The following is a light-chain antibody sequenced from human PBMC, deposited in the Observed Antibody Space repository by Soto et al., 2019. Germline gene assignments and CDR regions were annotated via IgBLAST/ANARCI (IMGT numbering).Light chain of an antibody. V-gene: IGKV3-20*01. Sequence: EIVLTQSPGTLSLSPGERATLSCRASQSVSSSLAWYQQQPGQAPRLFIYGASNRATGIPDRYSGSGSGTDFTLTISRLEPEDFAVYYCQQYHTSPPAMYTFGQGTKLEIK. CDR2: GAS. CDR3: QQYHTSPPAMYT. CDR1: QSVSSS. J-gene: IGKJ2*01.